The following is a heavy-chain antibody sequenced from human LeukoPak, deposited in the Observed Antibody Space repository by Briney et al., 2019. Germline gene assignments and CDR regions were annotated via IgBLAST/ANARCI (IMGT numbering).Heavy chain of an antibody. V-gene: IGHV3-48*02. J-gene: IGHJ4*02. Sequence: AGGSLRLSCAASGFTFSSYSMNWVRQAPGKGLEWVSYISGSSTTTIYANSVKGRFTISRDNAKNSLYLQMRSLRDEDTAVYYCARDRAGFGAFFVDYWGQGTLVTASS. D-gene: IGHD3-10*01. CDR1: GFTFSSYS. CDR2: ISGSSTTT. CDR3: ARDRAGFGAFFVDY.